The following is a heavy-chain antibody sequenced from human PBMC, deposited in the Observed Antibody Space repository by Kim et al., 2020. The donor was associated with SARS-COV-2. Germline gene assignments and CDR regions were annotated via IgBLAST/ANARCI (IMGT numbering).Heavy chain of an antibody. Sequence: PECVRDRFALSRDDTKNTLYLQMNSLRAEDTAVYYCAKHPLGILLWLQFYWGQGTLVTVSS. CDR3: AKHPLGILLWLQFY. J-gene: IGHJ4*02. D-gene: IGHD5-18*01. V-gene: IGHV3-23*01.